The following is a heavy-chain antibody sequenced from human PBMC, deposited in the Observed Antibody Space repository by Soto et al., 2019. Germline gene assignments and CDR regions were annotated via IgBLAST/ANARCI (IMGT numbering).Heavy chain of an antibody. Sequence: PGGSLRLSCATSGVSFSNYGMNWVRQAQGKGLEWVSGITKTGRSTFIADSVRGRFTISRDNLKNIMYLQMNSLRVDDTALYYCTKDAEAYDFAFDKWGQGTMVTVSS. CDR2: ITKTGRST. CDR3: TKDAEAYDFAFDK. CDR1: GVSFSNYG. V-gene: IGHV3-23*01. J-gene: IGHJ3*02. D-gene: IGHD3-3*01.